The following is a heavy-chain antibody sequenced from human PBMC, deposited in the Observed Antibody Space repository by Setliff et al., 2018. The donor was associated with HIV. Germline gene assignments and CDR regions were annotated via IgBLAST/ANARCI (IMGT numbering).Heavy chain of an antibody. V-gene: IGHV1-69*05. CDR3: ARDFCGYCSSMSCPGLFDP. D-gene: IGHD2-2*01. CDR2: IIPISGTV. CDR1: GGTFSSYA. J-gene: IGHJ5*02. Sequence: SVNVSCKASGGTFSSYAISWVRQAPGQGLEWMGGIIPISGTVNYAQKFWGIVTITTQESTSTAYMELSILRAEDTDGYSCARDFCGYCSSMSCPGLFDPWGQGTLVTVSS.